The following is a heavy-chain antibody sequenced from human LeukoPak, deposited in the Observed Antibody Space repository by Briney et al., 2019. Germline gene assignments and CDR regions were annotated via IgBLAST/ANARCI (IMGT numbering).Heavy chain of an antibody. D-gene: IGHD4-17*01. CDR2: IIPILTIP. Sequence: SVKVSCKASGGTFTHYAISWVRQAPGQGLEWMGRIIPILTIPNYAQKFQGRVTITADKATGTAYMELSSLRSEDTAMYYCAYGDYNLDWFDPWGQGTLVTISS. V-gene: IGHV1-69*04. CDR1: GGTFTHYA. CDR3: AYGDYNLDWFDP. J-gene: IGHJ5*02.